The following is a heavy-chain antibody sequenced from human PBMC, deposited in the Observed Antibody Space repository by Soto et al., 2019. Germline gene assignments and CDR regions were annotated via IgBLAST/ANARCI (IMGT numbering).Heavy chain of an antibody. D-gene: IGHD3-10*01. CDR2: ISTSSTYI. J-gene: IGHJ4*02. V-gene: IGHV3-21*01. Sequence: GGSLRLSCAASGFTFSHYSLNWVRQAPGKGLEWVSSISTSSTYIYHVDSVEGRFTISRDDAKNSLYLQMNSLRAEDTAVYYCARVVTIAGPRFDYWGQGTLVTVSS. CDR1: GFTFSHYS. CDR3: ARVVTIAGPRFDY.